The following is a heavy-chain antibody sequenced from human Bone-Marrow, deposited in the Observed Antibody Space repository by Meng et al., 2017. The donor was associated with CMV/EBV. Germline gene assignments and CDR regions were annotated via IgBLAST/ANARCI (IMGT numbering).Heavy chain of an antibody. CDR2: ISWNGGTV. Sequence: SLKISCAASGFNFDDYAMYWVRQAPGKGLEWVSGISWNGGTVGYADSVKGRFTISRDNAKNSLLLQMNRLRAADTALYYCAKSNTAVGYYYAMNVWGLGTTVTVSS. D-gene: IGHD4-11*01. CDR3: AKSNTAVGYYYAMNV. V-gene: IGHV3-9*01. J-gene: IGHJ6*02. CDR1: GFNFDDYA.